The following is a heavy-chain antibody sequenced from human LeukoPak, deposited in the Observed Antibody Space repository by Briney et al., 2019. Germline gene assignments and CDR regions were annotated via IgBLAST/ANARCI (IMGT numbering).Heavy chain of an antibody. CDR3: AKDLYDFWSGYYKGGFDY. J-gene: IGHJ4*02. CDR2: MNPNSGNT. D-gene: IGHD3-3*01. CDR1: GYTFTSYD. V-gene: IGHV1-8*03. Sequence: GASVKVSCKASGYTFTSYDINWVRQATGQGLEWMGWMNPNSGNTGYAQKFQGRVTITRNTSISTAYMELSSLRSEDTAVYYCAKDLYDFWSGYYKGGFDYWGQGTLVTVSS.